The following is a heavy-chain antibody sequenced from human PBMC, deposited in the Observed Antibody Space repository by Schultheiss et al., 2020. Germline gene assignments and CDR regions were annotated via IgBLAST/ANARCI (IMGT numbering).Heavy chain of an antibody. V-gene: IGHV4-34*01. J-gene: IGHJ5*02. CDR2: IYYSGST. CDR3: ARGRGAERYNWFDP. CDR1: GGSFSGYY. Sequence: SETLSLTCAVYGGSFSGYYWRWIRQPPGKGLEWIGSIYYSGSTYYNPSLKSRVTISVDTSKNQFSLKLSSVTAADTAVYYCARGRGAERYNWFDPWGQGTLVTVSS. D-gene: IGHD1-26*01.